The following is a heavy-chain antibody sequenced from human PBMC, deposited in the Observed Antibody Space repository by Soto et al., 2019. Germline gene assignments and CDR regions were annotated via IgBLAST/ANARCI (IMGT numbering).Heavy chain of an antibody. CDR1: GGTFSSYA. V-gene: IGHV1-69*13. J-gene: IGHJ6*02. Sequence: PSLKVSCKASGGTFSSYAISWVRQAPGQGLEWMGGIIPIFGTANYAQKFQGRVTITADESTSTAYMELSSLRSEDTAVYYCARGGPRISYGMDVWGQGTTVTVSS. CDR3: ARGGPRISYGMDV. CDR2: IIPIFGTA. D-gene: IGHD3-10*01.